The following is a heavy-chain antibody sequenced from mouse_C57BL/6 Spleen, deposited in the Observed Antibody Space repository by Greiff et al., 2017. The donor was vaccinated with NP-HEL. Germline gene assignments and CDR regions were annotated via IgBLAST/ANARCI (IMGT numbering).Heavy chain of an antibody. V-gene: IGHV1-64*01. CDR1: GYTFTSYW. J-gene: IGHJ2*01. CDR2: IHPNSGST. CDR3: TRSRLSGNYFDY. D-gene: IGHD1-3*01. Sequence: QVQLQQPGAELVKPGASVKLSCKASGYTFTSYWMHWVKQRPGQGLEWIGMIHPNSGSTNYNEKFKSKATLTVDKSSSTAYMQLSSLTSEDSAVYCCTRSRLSGNYFDYWGQGTTLTVSS.